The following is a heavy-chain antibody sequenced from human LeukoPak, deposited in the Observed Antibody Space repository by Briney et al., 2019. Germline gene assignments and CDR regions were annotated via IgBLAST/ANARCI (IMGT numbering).Heavy chain of an antibody. Sequence: GGSLRLSCAASGFTFSDYYMTWIRQAPGKGLEWISYISTSAGTIYYADSVKGRFTISRDNAKNSLYLQMNSLRAEDTAVYYCARDAIDSSGFDFGYWGQGTLVTVSS. J-gene: IGHJ4*02. CDR3: ARDAIDSSGFDFGY. V-gene: IGHV3-11*01. D-gene: IGHD3-22*01. CDR2: ISTSAGTI. CDR1: GFTFSDYY.